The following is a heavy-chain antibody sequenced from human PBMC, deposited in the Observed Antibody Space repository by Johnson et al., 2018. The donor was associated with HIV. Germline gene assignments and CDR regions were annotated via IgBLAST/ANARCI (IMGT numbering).Heavy chain of an antibody. CDR2: ISGSGPST. CDR3: ANSGLWGPMN. V-gene: IGHV3-23*04. D-gene: IGHD4/OR15-4a*01. CDR1: GFTFSSFA. J-gene: IGHJ3*01. Sequence: VQLVESGGGLVKPGGSLRLSCAASGFTFSSFAMSWVRQAPGKGLAWVSAISGSGPSTYYADSVKGRFTISRDSSKNTLYLQMNSRRAEDAAVYCGANSGLWGPMNWGQGTMVTVSS.